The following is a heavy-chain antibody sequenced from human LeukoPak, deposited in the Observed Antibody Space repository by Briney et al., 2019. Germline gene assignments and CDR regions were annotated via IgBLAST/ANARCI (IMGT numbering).Heavy chain of an antibody. Sequence: GGSLRLSCAASGFTFSSHWMTWIRQAPGKGLEWVASIKKDVGEKFYVDSVKGRFTISRDNAKNSLYLHMNSLRVEDTAVYYCARDLLGHLPLGAPDYWGQGTLVTVSS. CDR1: GFTFSSHW. D-gene: IGHD1-26*01. J-gene: IGHJ4*02. CDR3: ARDLLGHLPLGAPDY. CDR2: IKKDVGEK. V-gene: IGHV3-7*01.